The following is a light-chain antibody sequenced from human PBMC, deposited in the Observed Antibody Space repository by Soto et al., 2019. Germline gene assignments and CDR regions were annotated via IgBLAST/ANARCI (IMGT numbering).Light chain of an antibody. CDR2: DAS. CDR1: QSVSSY. V-gene: IGKV3-11*01. CDR3: QQYNDWPPIT. J-gene: IGKJ5*01. Sequence: IVLTQSPDTLSLSPGERATLSCRASQSVSSYLAWYQQKPGQAPRLLIYDASNRATGIPARFSGSGSGTDFTLTISSLEPEDFAVYYCQQYNDWPPITFGQGTRLEIK.